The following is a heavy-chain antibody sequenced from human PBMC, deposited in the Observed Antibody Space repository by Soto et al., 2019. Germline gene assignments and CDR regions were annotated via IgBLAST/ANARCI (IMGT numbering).Heavy chain of an antibody. CDR1: GGSISGSSYY. V-gene: IGHV4-39*01. CDR3: ARHESRQHLVSAEFDP. J-gene: IGHJ5*02. Sequence: QLQLQESGPGLVKPSETLSLTCTVSGGSISGSSYYWGWIRQPPGKGLEWIGSIYYSGSTYYNPSFNSRLTMSEDTSKNHFSLKLSSVTAADTAMYYCARHESRQHLVSAEFDPWGQGTLVTVSS. D-gene: IGHD6-13*01. CDR2: IYYSGST.